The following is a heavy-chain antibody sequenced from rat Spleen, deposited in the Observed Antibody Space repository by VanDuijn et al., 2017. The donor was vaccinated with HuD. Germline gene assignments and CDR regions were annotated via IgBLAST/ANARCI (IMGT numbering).Heavy chain of an antibody. CDR3: TTGGPNWFAY. Sequence: EVQLVESDGGLVQPGRSMKLSCAASGFIFSNYDMAWVRQAPKKGLEWVAYIGFDGGSTYYRDSVKGRFTISRDNAKSTLYLQMDSLRSEDTATYYCTTGGPNWFAYWGQGTLVTVSS. J-gene: IGHJ3*01. CDR2: IGFDGGST. V-gene: IGHV5-27*01. CDR1: GFIFSNYD.